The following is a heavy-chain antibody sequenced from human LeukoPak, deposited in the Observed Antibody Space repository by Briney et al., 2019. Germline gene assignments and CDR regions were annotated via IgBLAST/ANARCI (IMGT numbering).Heavy chain of an antibody. D-gene: IGHD5-12*01. CDR2: IYHSGST. Sequence: SETLSLTCTVSGYSISSGYYWGWIRQPPGKGLEWIGSIYHSGSTYYNPSLKSRVTISVDTSKNQFSLKLSSVTAADTAVYYCARSIPKSGYHPTGDYWGQGTLVTVSS. V-gene: IGHV4-38-2*02. CDR1: GYSISSGYY. CDR3: ARSIPKSGYHPTGDY. J-gene: IGHJ4*02.